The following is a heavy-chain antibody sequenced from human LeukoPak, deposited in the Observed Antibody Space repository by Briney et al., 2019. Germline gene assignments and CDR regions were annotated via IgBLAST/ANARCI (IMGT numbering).Heavy chain of an antibody. D-gene: IGHD1-26*01. CDR3: ARECLMVGVYDAFDI. J-gene: IGHJ3*02. Sequence: GGSLRLSCVVSGFTFSSYGMNWVRQAPGKGMEWVSYINRSSTIYYADAVKGRFIISRDNAKNSLYLQMNSLREQDTAVYYCARECLMVGVYDAFDIWGQGTMVTVSS. CDR2: INRSSTI. CDR1: GFTFSSYG. V-gene: IGHV3-48*02.